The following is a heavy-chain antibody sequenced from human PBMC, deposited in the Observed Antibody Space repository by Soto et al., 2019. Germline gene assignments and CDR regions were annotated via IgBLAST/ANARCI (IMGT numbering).Heavy chain of an antibody. CDR3: ARANYAYFQH. D-gene: IGHD1-7*01. CDR1: GGSISSGGYY. J-gene: IGHJ1*01. V-gene: IGHV4-31*03. Sequence: SETLSLTCTVSGGSISSGGYYWSWIRQHPGKGLEWIGYIYYSGSTYYNPSLKSRVTISVDTSKNQFSLKLSSVTAAGTAVYYCARANYAYFQHWGQGTPVTVSS. CDR2: IYYSGST.